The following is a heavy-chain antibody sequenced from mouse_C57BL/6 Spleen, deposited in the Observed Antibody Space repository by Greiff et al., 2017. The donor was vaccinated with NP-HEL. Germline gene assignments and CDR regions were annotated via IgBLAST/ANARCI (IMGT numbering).Heavy chain of an antibody. Sequence: EVMLVESGGGLVQPKGSLKLSCAASGFSFNTYAMNWVRQAPGKGLEWVARIRSKSNNYATYYADSVKDRFTISRDDSESMLYLQMNNLKTEDTAMYYCVRLRPDYYAMDYWGQGTSVTVSS. D-gene: IGHD1-2*01. CDR3: VRLRPDYYAMDY. CDR1: GFSFNTYA. CDR2: IRSKSNNYAT. J-gene: IGHJ4*01. V-gene: IGHV10-1*01.